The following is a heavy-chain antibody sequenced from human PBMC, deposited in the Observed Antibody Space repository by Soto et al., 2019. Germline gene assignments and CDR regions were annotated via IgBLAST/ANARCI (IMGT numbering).Heavy chain of an antibody. J-gene: IGHJ6*02. Sequence: QVQLVQSGAEVKKPGSSVKVSCKASGGTFSSYAISWVRQAPGQGLEWMGGIIPIFGTANYAQKFQGRVTITADESTSTAYMDLSSLRSEDTAVYYCARDIVVVPAAHAVGYYYGMDVWGQGTTVTVSS. V-gene: IGHV1-69*01. CDR3: ARDIVVVPAAHAVGYYYGMDV. CDR1: GGTFSSYA. CDR2: IIPIFGTA. D-gene: IGHD2-2*01.